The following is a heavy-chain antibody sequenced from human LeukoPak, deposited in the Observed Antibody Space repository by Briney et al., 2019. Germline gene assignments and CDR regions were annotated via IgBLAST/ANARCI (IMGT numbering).Heavy chain of an antibody. Sequence: PGGSPRLSCAASGFTFSDYYMSWIRQAPGKGLEWVSYISSSGSTIYYADSVRGRFTISRDNAKNSLYLQMNSLRAEDTAVYYCAREGQNWNDEPADTFDIWGQGTMVTVSS. D-gene: IGHD1-1*01. V-gene: IGHV3-11*04. CDR2: ISSSGSTI. CDR3: AREGQNWNDEPADTFDI. J-gene: IGHJ3*02. CDR1: GFTFSDYY.